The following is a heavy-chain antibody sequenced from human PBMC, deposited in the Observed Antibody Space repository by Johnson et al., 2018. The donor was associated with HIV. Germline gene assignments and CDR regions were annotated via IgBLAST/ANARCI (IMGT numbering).Heavy chain of an antibody. Sequence: QVQLVESGGGVVQPGRSLRLSCAASGFTFSSYGMHWVRQAPGKGLEWVAVIWYDGSNKYYADSVKGRFTISRDNSKNTLYLQMNSLRAEDTAVYYCAKEFLLGYPPQIDAFDIWGQGTMVTVSS. CDR3: AKEFLLGYPPQIDAFDI. CDR2: IWYDGSNK. V-gene: IGHV3-33*06. J-gene: IGHJ3*02. CDR1: GFTFSSYG. D-gene: IGHD2-8*02.